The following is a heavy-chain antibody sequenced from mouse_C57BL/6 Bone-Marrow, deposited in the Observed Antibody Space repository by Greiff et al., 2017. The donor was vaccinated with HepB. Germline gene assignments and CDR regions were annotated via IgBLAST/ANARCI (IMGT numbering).Heavy chain of an antibody. CDR1: GFTFSDYG. D-gene: IGHD2-2*01. V-gene: IGHV5-15*04. CDR2: ISNLAYSI. CDR3: ALWLRRGWFAY. Sequence: EVKVEESGGGLVQPGGSLKLSCAASGFTFSDYGMAWVRQAPRKGPEWVAFISNLAYSIYYADTVTGRFTISRENAKNTLYLEMSSLRSEDTAMYYCALWLRRGWFAYWGQGTLVTVSA. J-gene: IGHJ3*01.